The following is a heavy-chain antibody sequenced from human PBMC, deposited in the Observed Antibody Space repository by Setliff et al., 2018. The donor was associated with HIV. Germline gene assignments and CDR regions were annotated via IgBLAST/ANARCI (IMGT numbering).Heavy chain of an antibody. J-gene: IGHJ3*02. CDR3: ARVNPFLYYYDTSGHSGAFDI. Sequence: SVKVSCKASGSSFTGYYMNWMRQAPGQGLEWMGWINSNSGGTNYAQKFQGRVTVTRDTSISTAYMELSRLRSDDTAVHYCARVNPFLYYYDTSGHSGAFDIWGQGTVVTVSS. CDR2: INSNSGGT. CDR1: GSSFTGYY. D-gene: IGHD3-22*01. V-gene: IGHV1-2*02.